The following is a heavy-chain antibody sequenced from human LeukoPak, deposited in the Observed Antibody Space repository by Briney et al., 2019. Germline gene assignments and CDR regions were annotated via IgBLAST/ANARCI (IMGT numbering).Heavy chain of an antibody. D-gene: IGHD6-19*01. CDR3: ARVSHSSGWYGPFDY. Sequence: GGSLRLSCAASGFTFDDYDMSWVRQAPGKGLEWVSSISSSSSYIYYADSVKGRFTISRDNAKNSLYLQMNSLRAEDTAVYYCARVSHSSGWYGPFDYWGQGTLVTVSS. J-gene: IGHJ4*02. CDR1: GFTFDDYD. CDR2: ISSSSSYI. V-gene: IGHV3-21*01.